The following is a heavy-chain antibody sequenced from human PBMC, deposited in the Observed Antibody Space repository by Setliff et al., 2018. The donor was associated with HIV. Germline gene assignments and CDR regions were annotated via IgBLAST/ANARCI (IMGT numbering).Heavy chain of an antibody. CDR3: AVVRGANY. J-gene: IGHJ4*02. D-gene: IGHD3-10*01. CDR1: GFTFGDYA. CDR2: INHRGTT. Sequence: LSCTASGFTFGDYAMTWIRQPPGKGLEWIGEINHRGTTNSNPSLKRRVTISVDTSKSQFSLRLSSVTAADTAVYFCAVVRGANYWGQGTMVTVSS. V-gene: IGHV4-34*08.